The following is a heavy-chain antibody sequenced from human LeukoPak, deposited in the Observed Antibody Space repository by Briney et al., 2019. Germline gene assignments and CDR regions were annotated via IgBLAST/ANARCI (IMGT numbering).Heavy chain of an antibody. CDR1: GGSISSSSYY. Sequence: SETLSLTCTVSGGSISSSSYYWGWIRQPPGKGLEWIGSIYYSGSTYYNPSLRSRVTISVDTSKNQFSLKLSSVTAADTAVYYCARGPVVPAAIGVYYFDYWGQGTLVTVSS. CDR3: ARGPVVPAAIGVYYFDY. V-gene: IGHV4-39*07. CDR2: IYYSGST. D-gene: IGHD2-2*02. J-gene: IGHJ4*02.